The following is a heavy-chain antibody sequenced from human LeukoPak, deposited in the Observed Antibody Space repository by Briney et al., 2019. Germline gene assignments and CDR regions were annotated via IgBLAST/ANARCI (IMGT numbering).Heavy chain of an antibody. CDR3: ARASVHVTMVRGVIVPLGPDY. V-gene: IGHV1-18*04. Sequence: ASVKVSCKASGYTFTGYYMHWVRQAPGQGLEWMGWISAYNGNTNYAQKLQGRVTMTTDTSTSTAYMELRSLRSDDTAVYYCARASVHVTMVRGVIVPLGPDYWGQGTLVTVSS. CDR1: GYTFTGYY. CDR2: ISAYNGNT. J-gene: IGHJ4*02. D-gene: IGHD3-10*01.